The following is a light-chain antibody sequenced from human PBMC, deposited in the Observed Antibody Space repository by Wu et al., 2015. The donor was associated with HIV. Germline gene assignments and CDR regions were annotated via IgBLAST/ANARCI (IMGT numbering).Light chain of an antibody. CDR2: GAA. CDR3: QQYGKSPST. Sequence: EIVLTQSPGTLSLSPGERATLSCRSSQSVYSNYLAWYQQKPGQAPRALIYGAASRAAGTPDRFSGSGSGTDFTLTISRVEPEDFAVYYCQQYGKSPSTFGQGTRLEIK. V-gene: IGKV3-20*01. CDR1: QSVYSNY. J-gene: IGKJ5*01.